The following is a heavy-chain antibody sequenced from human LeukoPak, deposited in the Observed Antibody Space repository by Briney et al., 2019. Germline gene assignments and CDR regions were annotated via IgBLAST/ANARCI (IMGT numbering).Heavy chain of an antibody. Sequence: SETLSLTCTVSGGSISSYYWGWIRQPPGKGLEWIGSIYYSGSTYYNPSLKSRVTISVDTSKNQFSLKLSSVTAADTAVYYCANLPRLDYGDYLTWFDYWGQGTLVTVSS. J-gene: IGHJ4*02. CDR1: GGSISSYY. CDR2: IYYSGST. CDR3: ANLPRLDYGDYLTWFDY. V-gene: IGHV4-39*01. D-gene: IGHD4-17*01.